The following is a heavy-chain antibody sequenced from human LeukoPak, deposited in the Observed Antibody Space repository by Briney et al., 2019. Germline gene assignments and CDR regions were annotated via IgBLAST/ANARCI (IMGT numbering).Heavy chain of an antibody. D-gene: IGHD2-21*01. V-gene: IGHV3-21*01. Sequence: GGSLRLSCAASGFTFSSYSMNWVRQAPGKGLEWVSSISSSSSYIYYADSVKGRFTISRDNAKNSLYLQMDSLRAEDTALYYCARDATRGGDFDYWGQGTLVTVSS. CDR3: ARDATRGGDFDY. J-gene: IGHJ4*02. CDR2: ISSSSSYI. CDR1: GFTFSSYS.